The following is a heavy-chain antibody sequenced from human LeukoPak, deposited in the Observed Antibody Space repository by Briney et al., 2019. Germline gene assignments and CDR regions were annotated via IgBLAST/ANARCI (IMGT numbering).Heavy chain of an antibody. CDR1: GFTFSDYY. CDR3: AELGITMIGGV. J-gene: IGHJ6*04. D-gene: IGHD3-10*02. Sequence: GRSLRLSCAASGFTFSDYYMSWSRQAPRKGLEWVSYISSSGSTIYYADSVKGRFTISRDNAKNSLYLQMNSLRAEDTAVYYCAELGITMIGGVWGKGTTVTISS. V-gene: IGHV3-11*04. CDR2: ISSSGSTI.